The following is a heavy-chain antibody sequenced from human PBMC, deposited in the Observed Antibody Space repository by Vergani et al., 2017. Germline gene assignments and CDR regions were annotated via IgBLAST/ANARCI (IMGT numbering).Heavy chain of an antibody. Sequence: QVQLVQSGAEVKKPGASVKVSCKASGYTFTSYYMHWVRQAPGQGLEWMGIINPSGGSTSYAQKFQGRVTMTRDTSTSTVYMELRSLRSDDTAVYYCARGSIVGARFDYWGQGSLVTVSS. CDR3: ARGSIVGARFDY. J-gene: IGHJ4*02. CDR2: INPSGGST. V-gene: IGHV1-46*01. CDR1: GYTFTSYY. D-gene: IGHD1-26*01.